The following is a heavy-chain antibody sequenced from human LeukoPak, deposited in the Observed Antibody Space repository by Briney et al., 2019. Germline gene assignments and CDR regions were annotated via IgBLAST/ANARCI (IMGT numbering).Heavy chain of an antibody. D-gene: IGHD6-13*01. CDR3: ARAYSSSWYGLLSFDY. CDR2: ISSSSSYI. J-gene: IGHJ4*02. CDR1: GFTFSSYS. V-gene: IGHV3-21*01. Sequence: GGSLRLSCAASGFTFSSYSMNWVRQAPGKGLEWVSSISSSSSYIYYADSVKGRFTISRDNAKNSLYLQMNSLRAEDTAVYYCARAYSSSWYGLLSFDYWGQGTLVTVSS.